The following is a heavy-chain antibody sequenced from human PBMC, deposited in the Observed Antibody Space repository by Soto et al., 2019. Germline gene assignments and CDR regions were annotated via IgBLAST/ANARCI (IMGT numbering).Heavy chain of an antibody. CDR2: IYYSGST. D-gene: IGHD2-21*01. CDR3: ARDPRIAFGMDV. CDR1: GGSISSGGYY. V-gene: IGHV4-31*03. J-gene: IGHJ6*02. Sequence: KASETLSLTCTVSGGSISSGGYYWSWIRQHTGKGLEGIGYIYYSGSTYDNPSLKSRVTISVDTSKNQFSLKLSSVTAADTAVYYCARDPRIAFGMDVWGQGTTVTVSS.